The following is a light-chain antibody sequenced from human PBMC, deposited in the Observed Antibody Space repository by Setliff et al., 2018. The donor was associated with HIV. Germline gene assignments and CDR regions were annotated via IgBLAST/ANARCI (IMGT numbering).Light chain of an antibody. V-gene: IGLV1-40*01. CDR2: GNT. Sequence: QSVLTQPPSVSGAPGQRVTISCTGSNSNIGAEYDVHWYQQLPGTAPKLLIFGNTNRASGVPDRFSGSRSGTSASLAITGLQAEDESDYFCQSYDRSLSGWVFGGGTKVTVL. J-gene: IGLJ3*02. CDR1: NSNIGAEYD. CDR3: QSYDRSLSGWV.